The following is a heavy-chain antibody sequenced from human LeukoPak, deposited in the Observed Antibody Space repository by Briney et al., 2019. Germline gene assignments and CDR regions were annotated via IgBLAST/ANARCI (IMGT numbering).Heavy chain of an antibody. Sequence: GGSLRLSCAASGFTFSSYWMSWVRQAPGKGLEWVANIKQDGSERYYVDSVKGRFTISRDNAKNSLYLQMNSLRAEDTAVYYCARDIVEPYYYYYMDVWGKGTTVTVSS. V-gene: IGHV3-7*01. J-gene: IGHJ6*03. CDR2: IKQDGSER. D-gene: IGHD3-16*02. CDR1: GFTFSSYW. CDR3: ARDIVEPYYYYYMDV.